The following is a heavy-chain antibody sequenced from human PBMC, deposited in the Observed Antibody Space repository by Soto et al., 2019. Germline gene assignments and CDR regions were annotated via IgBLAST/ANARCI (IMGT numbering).Heavy chain of an antibody. CDR1: GYSFISHG. V-gene: IGHV1-18*01. CDR3: ARSEPIVDPYYFDY. J-gene: IGHJ4*02. D-gene: IGHD2-15*01. Sequence: ASVKVSCKAAGYSFISHGISWVRQAPGRGLEWMGWISAYNGNTNYAQKFQGRVTMTTDTSTSTAYMELTSLRSDGTAVYYCARSEPIVDPYYFDYWGQGTLVTVSS. CDR2: ISAYNGNT.